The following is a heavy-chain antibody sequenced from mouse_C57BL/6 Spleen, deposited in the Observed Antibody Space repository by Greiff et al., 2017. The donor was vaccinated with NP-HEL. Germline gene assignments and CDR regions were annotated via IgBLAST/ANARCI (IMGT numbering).Heavy chain of an antibody. Sequence: EVKLVESGGGLVQPKGSLKLSCAASGFSFNTYAMNWVRQAPGKGLEWVARIRSKSNNYATYYADSVKDRFTISRDDSESMLYLQMNNLKTEDTAMYYCVRPSYYDYDGFAYWGQGTLVTVSA. CDR1: GFSFNTYA. CDR2: IRSKSNNYAT. D-gene: IGHD2-4*01. CDR3: VRPSYYDYDGFAY. J-gene: IGHJ3*01. V-gene: IGHV10-1*01.